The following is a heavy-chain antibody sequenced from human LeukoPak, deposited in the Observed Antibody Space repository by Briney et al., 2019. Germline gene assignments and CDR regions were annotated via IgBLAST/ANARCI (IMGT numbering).Heavy chain of an antibody. CDR1: GFTFSDHY. CDR2: TANKANSYTT. J-gene: IGHJ4*02. Sequence: GALRLSCAASGFTFSDHYMDWVRQAPGKGLEWVGRTANKANSYTTEYAPSVKGRFTISRDDSKNSLYLQMNSLKTEDTAVYYCARGASPFDYWGQGTLVTVSS. V-gene: IGHV3-72*01. CDR3: ARGASPFDY.